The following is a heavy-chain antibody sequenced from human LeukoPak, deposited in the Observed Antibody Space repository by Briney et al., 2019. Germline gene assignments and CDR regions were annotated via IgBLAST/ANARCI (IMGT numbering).Heavy chain of an antibody. CDR3: ARDRIAARPGLDY. V-gene: IGHV1-2*02. J-gene: IGHJ4*02. D-gene: IGHD6-6*01. Sequence: ASVKVSCKASGYTFTGYYMHWVRQAPGQGLEWMGWINPNSGGTNYAQKFQGRVTMTRDTSISTAYMELGRLRSDDTAVYYCARDRIAARPGLDYWGQGTLVTVSS. CDR2: INPNSGGT. CDR1: GYTFTGYY.